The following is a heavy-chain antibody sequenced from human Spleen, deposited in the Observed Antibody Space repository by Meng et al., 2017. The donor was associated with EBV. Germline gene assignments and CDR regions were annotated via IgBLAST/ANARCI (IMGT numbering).Heavy chain of an antibody. CDR3: ARQSTYRLLDP. Sequence: QVQLDQWGAGLLKPSETLSLTCALYGESFSGHYWTWIRQPPGKGLEWIGEINESGITNYNPSLKSRVTLSIDTSERHFSLNLSSVTAADTAVCYCARQSTYRLLDPWGQGTLVTVSS. V-gene: IGHV4-34*01. CDR1: GESFSGHY. CDR2: INESGIT. D-gene: IGHD3-16*02. J-gene: IGHJ5*02.